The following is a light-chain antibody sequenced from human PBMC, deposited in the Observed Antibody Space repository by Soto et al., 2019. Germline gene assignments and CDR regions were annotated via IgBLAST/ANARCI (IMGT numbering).Light chain of an antibody. CDR3: CSYAGSSTFYV. J-gene: IGLJ1*01. Sequence: QSVLPQPASVSGSPGQSITISCTGTSSDVGSYNLISWYQQYPDKAPKLMIYEVNKRPSGVSNRFSGSKSGNTASLTISGLQAEDEADYYCCSYAGSSTFYVFGSGTKVTVL. CDR1: SSDVGSYNL. CDR2: EVN. V-gene: IGLV2-23*02.